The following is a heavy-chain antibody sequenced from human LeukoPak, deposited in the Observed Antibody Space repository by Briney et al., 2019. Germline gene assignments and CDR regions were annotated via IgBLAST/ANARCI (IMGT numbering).Heavy chain of an antibody. CDR1: GYIFTHLW. CDR3: ARQSRDGSKTRGYFFDY. CDR2: IYPADSDT. V-gene: IGHV5-51*02. D-gene: IGHD3-10*01. J-gene: IGHJ4*02. Sequence: GEALKISFQVSGYIFTHLWTGWVRQMPGKGVESMGIIYPADSDTTYSPSFQGQVTISVDKSISTVYLQWSSLKASDTAMYYCARQSRDGSKTRGYFFDYWGQGTLVTVSS.